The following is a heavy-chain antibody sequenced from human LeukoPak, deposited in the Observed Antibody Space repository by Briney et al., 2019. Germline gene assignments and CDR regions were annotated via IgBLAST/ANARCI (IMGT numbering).Heavy chain of an antibody. V-gene: IGHV3-7*01. CDR2: INQDGSVN. Sequence: GGSLRLSCGVSGFTFSNYWMSWVRQAPGKGLEWVANINQDGSVNYYVDSLRGRFTISRDNAKNSLYLQMNSLRVEDTAVYYCARVGYSSSCTDYWGLGTLVTVPS. CDR3: ARVGYSSSCTDY. J-gene: IGHJ4*02. CDR1: GFTFSNYW. D-gene: IGHD6-13*01.